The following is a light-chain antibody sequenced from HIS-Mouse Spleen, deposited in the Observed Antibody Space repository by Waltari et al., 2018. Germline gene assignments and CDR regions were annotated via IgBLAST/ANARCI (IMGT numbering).Light chain of an antibody. CDR1: SSDVGGYNY. Sequence: QSALTQPRSVSGSPGQSVTISCTGTSSDVGGYNYVSWYQQHPGEAPKLMIYDVSKRPSGVPDGFSGSKSGNTASLTISGLQAEDEADYYCCSYAGSSTFVVFGGGTKLTVL. V-gene: IGLV2-11*01. CDR3: CSYAGSSTFVV. CDR2: DVS. J-gene: IGLJ2*01.